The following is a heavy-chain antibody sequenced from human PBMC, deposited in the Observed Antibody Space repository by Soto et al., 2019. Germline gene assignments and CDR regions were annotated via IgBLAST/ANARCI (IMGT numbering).Heavy chain of an antibody. V-gene: IGHV3-23*01. CDR1: GFTFSNYA. CDR2: ISENGGST. D-gene: IGHD4-17*01. J-gene: IGHJ4*01. CDR3: AKRTSVPGGHLDDY. Sequence: EVQLLESGGGLVQPGGSLRLSCAASGFTFSNYAMSWVRQAPGKGLEWVSAISENGGSTYYADSVKGRFTISRDNSKSALSLQMNSLRAEDTAVYYCAKRTSVPGGHLDDYWVHGPLVTVSS.